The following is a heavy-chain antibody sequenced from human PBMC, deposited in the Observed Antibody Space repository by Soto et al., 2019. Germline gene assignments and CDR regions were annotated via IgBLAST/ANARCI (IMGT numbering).Heavy chain of an antibody. V-gene: IGHV1-18*01. J-gene: IGHJ5*02. CDR1: GYTFTSYG. CDR2: ISAYNYNT. Sequence: QVQLVQSGAEVKKPGASVKVSCKASGYTFTSYGLSWVRQAPGQGLEWMGRISAYNYNTNYAQKLQGRVTMTTDTSSSTAYMEPSSLKSDDKVMYYCARVVGALGHWFDPWGQGTLVTVSS. CDR3: ARVVGALGHWFDP. D-gene: IGHD1-26*01.